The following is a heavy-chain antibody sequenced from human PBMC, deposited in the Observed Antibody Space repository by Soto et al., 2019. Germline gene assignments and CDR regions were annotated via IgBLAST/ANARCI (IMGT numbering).Heavy chain of an antibody. CDR2: ISNDGNKK. CDR3: AKDKVPYYDFWSGQRWFDS. V-gene: IGHV3-30*18. D-gene: IGHD3-3*01. Sequence: GGSLRLSCAASGFTFSIHGMHWVRQTPGKGLEWVAVISNDGNKKYYVESVEGRFSISRDNSKSIVYLQMNNVRIEDTAKYYCAKDKVPYYDFWSGQRWFDSWGQGTQVTVSS. J-gene: IGHJ5*01. CDR1: GFTFSIHG.